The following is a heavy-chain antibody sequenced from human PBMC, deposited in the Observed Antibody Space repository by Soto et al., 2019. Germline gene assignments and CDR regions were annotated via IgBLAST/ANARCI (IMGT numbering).Heavy chain of an antibody. Sequence: QVQLQESGPGLVKASEILSLTCTVSGDSVNSGSYSWSWIRLAPGKGLEWIGYIHYTGSTKYNPSLKSRVTISVDTSKNQFSLKLSSVTAADTAIYYCARVPRDDLRVYRWFDPWGQGTQVTVS. CDR3: ARVPRDDLRVYRWFDP. J-gene: IGHJ5*02. V-gene: IGHV4-61*01. CDR1: GDSVNSGSYS. CDR2: IHYTGST. D-gene: IGHD3-3*01.